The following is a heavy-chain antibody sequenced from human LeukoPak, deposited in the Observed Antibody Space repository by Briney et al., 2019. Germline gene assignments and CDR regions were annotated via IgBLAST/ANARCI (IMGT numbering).Heavy chain of an antibody. CDR2: TYYRSKWYN. CDR1: GDSVSSNSAA. V-gene: IGHV6-1*01. Sequence: SQTLSLTYAISGDSVSSNSAAWNWIRQSPSRGLEWLGRTYYRSKWYNDYAVSVKSRITINPDTSKNQFSLQLNSVTPEDTAVYYCARGSYYGSGSYPYYYGMDVWGQGTTVTVSS. J-gene: IGHJ6*02. D-gene: IGHD3-10*01. CDR3: ARGSYYGSGSYPYYYGMDV.